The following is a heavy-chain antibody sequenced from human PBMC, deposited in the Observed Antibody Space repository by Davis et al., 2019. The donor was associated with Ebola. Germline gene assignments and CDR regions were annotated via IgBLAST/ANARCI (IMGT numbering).Heavy chain of an antibody. D-gene: IGHD4-17*01. V-gene: IGHV4-59*01. CDR1: GVSITPYY. J-gene: IGHJ1*01. CDR2: IFDSGSP. CDR3: ARGGYGDYEYFQE. Sequence: SETLSLTCNVSGVSITPYYWNWIRQPPGKGLEFIGYIFDSGSPTYNPSLKSRVTISVDMSKNQFSLKLSSVTAADTAVYYCARGGYGDYEYFQEWGQGTLVTVSS.